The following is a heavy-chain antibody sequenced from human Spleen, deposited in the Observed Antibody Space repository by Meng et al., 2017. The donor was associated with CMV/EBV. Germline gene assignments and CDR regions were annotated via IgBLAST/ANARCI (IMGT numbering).Heavy chain of an antibody. Sequence: GSISGGDYYWSWIRQPPGKGLEWIGYIYYTGSAYYNPSLKSRVTISVDTSKNQFSLKLSSVTAADTAVYYCARDKGSSWLDYGMDVWGQGTTVTVSS. CDR3: ARDKGSSWLDYGMDV. V-gene: IGHV4-30-4*08. CDR1: GSISGGDYY. CDR2: IYYTGSA. J-gene: IGHJ6*02. D-gene: IGHD6-13*01.